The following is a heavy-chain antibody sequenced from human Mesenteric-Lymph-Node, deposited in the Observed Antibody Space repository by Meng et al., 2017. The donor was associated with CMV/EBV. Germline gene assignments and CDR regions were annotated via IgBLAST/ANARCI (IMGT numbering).Heavy chain of an antibody. CDR2: IRYDGGST. CDR1: GFTFTSYG. J-gene: IGHJ3*02. Sequence: GESLKISCAASGFTFTSYGMHWVRQAPGKGLDWVAYIRYDGGSTKYGDSVNGRYTISRDNSRSTLFLQMNSLRVDDSAVYYCVRGPQGVGVPAALLGRAFDIWGQGTTVTVSS. CDR3: VRGPQGVGVPAALLGRAFDI. D-gene: IGHD2-2*01. V-gene: IGHV3-30*02.